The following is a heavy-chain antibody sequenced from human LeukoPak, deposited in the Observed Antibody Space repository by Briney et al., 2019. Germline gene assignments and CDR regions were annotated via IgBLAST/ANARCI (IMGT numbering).Heavy chain of an antibody. D-gene: IGHD2-2*01. CDR2: ISSSSSYI. J-gene: IGHJ4*02. CDR3: ARVVPAAEGLS. V-gene: IGHV3-21*01. CDR1: GFTFSSYS. Sequence: GGSLRLSCAASGFTFSSYSMNWVRQAPGKGLEWVSSISSSSSYIYYADSVKGRFTISRDNAKNSQYLQMNSLRAEDTAVYYCARVVPAAEGLSWGQGTLVTVSS.